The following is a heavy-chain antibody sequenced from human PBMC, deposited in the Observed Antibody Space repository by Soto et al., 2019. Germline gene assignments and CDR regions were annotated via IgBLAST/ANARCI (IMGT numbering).Heavy chain of an antibody. CDR1: GFTFSSYE. Sequence: GGSLRLSCAASGFTFSSYEMNWVRQAPGQGLEWISYISTIGSTIYYADSVKGRFTISRDNAKKLLYLQMSSLRAEDTAVYYCARDVTHYVDSGGYPLPLLDYWGQGALVTVYS. D-gene: IGHD3-22*01. CDR3: ARDVTHYVDSGGYPLPLLDY. CDR2: ISTIGSTI. J-gene: IGHJ4*02. V-gene: IGHV3-48*03.